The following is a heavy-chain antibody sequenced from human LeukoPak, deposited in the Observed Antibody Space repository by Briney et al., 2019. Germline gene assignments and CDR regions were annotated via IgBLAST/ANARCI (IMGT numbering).Heavy chain of an antibody. CDR1: GYTFSSYG. V-gene: IGHV1-18*01. Sequence: ASVKVSCKASGYTFSSYGISWVRQAPGQGLEWMGWISAYNGNTNYAQKLQGRVTMTTDTSTSTAYMELRSLGSDDTAVYYCARDSRYYDSSGYYYEDAFDIWGQGTMVTVSS. D-gene: IGHD3-22*01. CDR2: ISAYNGNT. J-gene: IGHJ3*02. CDR3: ARDSRYYDSSGYYYEDAFDI.